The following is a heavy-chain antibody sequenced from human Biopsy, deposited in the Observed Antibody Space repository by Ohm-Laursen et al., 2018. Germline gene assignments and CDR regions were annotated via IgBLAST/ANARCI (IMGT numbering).Heavy chain of an antibody. CDR2: LYYSWTT. J-gene: IGHJ4*02. V-gene: IGHV4-61*08. CDR3: ARAYFYGVGTSNYFFDS. Sequence: PGTLSLTCTVSGGSVRSPDHRWNWVRRAPGKGLEWIGNLYYSWTTFYSPSLRGRVTMDLDTSKNQFSLRLRSVTSADTAVYFCARAYFYGVGTSNYFFDSWGQGALVTVSS. CDR1: GGSVRSPDHR. D-gene: IGHD3-10*01.